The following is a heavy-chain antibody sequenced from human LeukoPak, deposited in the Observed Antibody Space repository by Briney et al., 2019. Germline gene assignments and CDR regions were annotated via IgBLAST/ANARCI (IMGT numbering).Heavy chain of an antibody. CDR2: TVGSRPDT. Sequence: GGPLRLSCAASGFTFTNYAMSWVRQTPGKGLEWVAATVGSRPDTYHADSVKGRFTVSRDNSRNTVSLQLSNLRTEDTALYYCAKTSLSDSSGHYYYMDVWGKGTTVTVSS. CDR1: GFTFTNYA. V-gene: IGHV3-23*01. J-gene: IGHJ6*03. CDR3: AKTSLSDSSGHYYYMDV. D-gene: IGHD3-3*01.